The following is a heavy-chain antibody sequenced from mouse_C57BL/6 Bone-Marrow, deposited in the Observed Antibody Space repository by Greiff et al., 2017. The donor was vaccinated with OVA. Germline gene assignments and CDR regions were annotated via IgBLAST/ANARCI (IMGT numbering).Heavy chain of an antibody. J-gene: IGHJ4*01. V-gene: IGHV5-6*01. Sequence: DVHLVESGGDLVKPGGSLKLSCAASGFTFSSYGMSWVRQTPDKRLEWVATISSGGSYTYSPDSVKGRFTISRDNAKNTLYLQMSSLKSEDTAMYYCARLSLGYAMDYWGQGTSVTVSS. CDR1: GFTFSSYG. CDR3: ARLSLGYAMDY. CDR2: ISSGGSYT. D-gene: IGHD3-3*01.